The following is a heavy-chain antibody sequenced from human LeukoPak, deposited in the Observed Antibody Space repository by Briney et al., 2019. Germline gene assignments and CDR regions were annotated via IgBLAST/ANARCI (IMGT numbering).Heavy chain of an antibody. CDR1: GYTFTDYY. CDR2: VDPEDGET. V-gene: IGHV1-69-2*01. J-gene: IGHJ4*02. D-gene: IGHD3-3*01. Sequence: GASVKISCKVSGYTFTDYYMHWVQQAPGKGLEWMGLVDPEDGETIYAEKFQGRVTITADTSTDTAYMELSSLRSEDTAVYYCATPKLRFLEWLLLIXXQGTLVTVS. CDR3: ATPKLRFLEWLLLI.